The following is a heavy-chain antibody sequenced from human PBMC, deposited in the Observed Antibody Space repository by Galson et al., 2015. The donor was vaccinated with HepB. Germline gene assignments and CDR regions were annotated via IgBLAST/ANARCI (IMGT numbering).Heavy chain of an antibody. Sequence: CAISGDSVSNNNAAWYWIRQSPSRGLEWLGRTYHRAKWYNDYAASVRSRITINPDTSKNQFSLHLNSVTPEDTAEYYCARVGGTIYYYAMDVWGQGTTVTVSS. V-gene: IGHV6-1*01. J-gene: IGHJ6*02. D-gene: IGHD1-14*01. CDR3: ARVGGTIYYYAMDV. CDR1: GDSVSNNNAA. CDR2: TYHRAKWYN.